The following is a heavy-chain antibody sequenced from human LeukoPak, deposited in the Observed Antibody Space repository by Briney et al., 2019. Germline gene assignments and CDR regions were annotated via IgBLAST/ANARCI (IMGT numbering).Heavy chain of an antibody. D-gene: IGHD2/OR15-2a*01. V-gene: IGHV4-61*01. J-gene: IGHJ4*02. CDR2: IYYSGST. CDR1: GGSFSSGSYY. Sequence: SETLSLTCTVSGGSFSSGSYYWSWIRQPPGTGLEWIGYIYYSGSTNYNPSLKSRVTISVDTSKNQFSLKLSSVTAADTAVYYCARTIYYFDYWGQGTLVTVSS. CDR3: ARTIYYFDY.